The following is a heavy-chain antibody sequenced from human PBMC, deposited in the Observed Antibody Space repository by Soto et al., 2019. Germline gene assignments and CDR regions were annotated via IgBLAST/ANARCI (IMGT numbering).Heavy chain of an antibody. Sequence: SVTLSLTCTVSGGSISSYYWSWIRQPAGKGLEWIGRIYTSGSTNYNPSLKSRVTMSVDTSKNQFSLNLSSVTAAADTAVYYCARDRITLANDAFDIWGQGTMVTVSS. J-gene: IGHJ3*02. CDR3: ARDRITLANDAFDI. D-gene: IGHD3-10*01. V-gene: IGHV4-4*07. CDR2: IYTSGST. CDR1: GGSISSYY.